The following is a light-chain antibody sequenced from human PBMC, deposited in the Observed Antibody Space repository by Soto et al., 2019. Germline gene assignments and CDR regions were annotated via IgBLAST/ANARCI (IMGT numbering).Light chain of an antibody. CDR2: DDN. V-gene: IGLV1-51*01. Sequence: VLTQPPSVSAAPGQKVTISCSGSSSNIGGNSVSWYQQLPGTAPKLLIYDDNKRPSGIPDRFSGSKSGTSATLGITGFQTGDEADYYCGSWDSRLSAYVFGTGTKVTVL. CDR3: GSWDSRLSAYV. CDR1: SSNIGGNS. J-gene: IGLJ1*01.